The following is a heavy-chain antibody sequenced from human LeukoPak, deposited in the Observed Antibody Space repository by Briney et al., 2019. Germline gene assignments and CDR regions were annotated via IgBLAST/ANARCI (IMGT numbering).Heavy chain of an antibody. CDR1: GGSFSGYY. CDR3: TRANPRKYCSGGSCSKVYYYYYGMDV. CDR2: INHSGST. D-gene: IGHD2-15*01. J-gene: IGHJ6*02. V-gene: IGHV4-34*01. Sequence: SETLSLTCAVYGGSFSGYYWSWIRQPPGKGLEWIGEINHSGSTNYNPSLKSQVIISVDTSKNQFSLKLSSVTAADTAVYYCTRANPRKYCSGGSCSKVYYYYYGMDVWGQGTTVTVSS.